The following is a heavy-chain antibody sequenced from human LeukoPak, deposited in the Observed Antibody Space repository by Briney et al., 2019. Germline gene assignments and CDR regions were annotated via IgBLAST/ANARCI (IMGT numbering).Heavy chain of an antibody. CDR2: INWNGGST. V-gene: IGHV3-20*04. CDR1: GFTFDDYG. CDR3: ARTQRYSYGYYDSSGYYYTN. J-gene: IGHJ4*02. D-gene: IGHD3-22*01. Sequence: PGGSLRLSCAASGFTFDDYGMSWVRQAPGKGLEWVSGINWNGGSTGYADSVKGRFTISRDNAKNSLYLQMNSLRAEDTAVYYCARTQRYSYGYYDSSGYYYTNWGQGTLVTVSS.